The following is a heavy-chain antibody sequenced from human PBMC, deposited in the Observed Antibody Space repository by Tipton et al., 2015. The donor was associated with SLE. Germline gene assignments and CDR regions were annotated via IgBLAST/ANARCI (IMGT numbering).Heavy chain of an antibody. V-gene: IGHV4-34*01. CDR3: ARSRGPGDATTAYYYYYGMDV. CDR1: GGSFSGYY. J-gene: IGHJ6*02. D-gene: IGHD1-1*01. Sequence: TLSLTCAVYGGSFSGYYWSWIRQPPGKGLEWIGEINHSGSTNYNPSLQSRVTISVDRSKNQFSLKLSSVTAADTAVYYCARSRGPGDATTAYYYYYGMDVWGQGTTVTVSS. CDR2: INHSGST.